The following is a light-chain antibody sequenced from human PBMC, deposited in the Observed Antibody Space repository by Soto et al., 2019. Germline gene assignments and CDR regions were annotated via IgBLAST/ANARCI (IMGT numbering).Light chain of an antibody. CDR1: QGTSSN. J-gene: IGKJ4*01. CDR3: QQLNSYPLT. CDR2: AAS. V-gene: IGKV1-9*01. Sequence: DIQLTQSPSFLSASVGDRVTITCRASQGTSSNLAWYQQKPGKAPNLLIYAASTLQSGVPSRFSGSGSGTEFTLTISSLQPEDFATYYCQQLNSYPLTFGGGTRVEIK.